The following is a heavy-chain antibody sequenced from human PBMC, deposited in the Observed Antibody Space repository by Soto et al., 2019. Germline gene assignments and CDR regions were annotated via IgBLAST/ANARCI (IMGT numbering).Heavy chain of an antibody. CDR1: GFTFSSYG. V-gene: IGHV3-33*01. CDR3: AREAVSAIRSFDP. J-gene: IGHJ5*02. CDR2: IWYDGSNK. Sequence: LRLSCAASGFTFSSYGMHWVRQAPGKGLEWVAVIWYDGSNKYYADSVKGRFTISRDNSKNTLYLQMNSLRAEDTAVYYCAREAVSAIRSFDPWGQGTLVTVSS. D-gene: IGHD2-2*02.